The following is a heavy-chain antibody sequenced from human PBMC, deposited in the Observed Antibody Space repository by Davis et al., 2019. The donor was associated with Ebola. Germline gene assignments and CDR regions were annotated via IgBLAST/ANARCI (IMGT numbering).Heavy chain of an antibody. CDR1: GYTFTGYY. Sequence: ASVKVSCKASGYTFTGYYMHWVRQAPGQGLEWMGWINPNSGGTNYAQKFQGRVTMTRDTSISTAYMELSRLRSDDTAVYYCARDGPFCSSTSCPYYYYGMDVWGQGTTVTVSS. CDR3: ARDGPFCSSTSCPYYYYGMDV. D-gene: IGHD2-2*01. J-gene: IGHJ6*02. V-gene: IGHV1-2*02. CDR2: INPNSGGT.